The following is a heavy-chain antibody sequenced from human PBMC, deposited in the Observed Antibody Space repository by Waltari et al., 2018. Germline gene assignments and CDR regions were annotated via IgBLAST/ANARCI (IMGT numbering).Heavy chain of an antibody. CDR1: GYTFTSYY. J-gene: IGHJ4*02. V-gene: IGHV1-46*01. Sequence: QVQLVQSGAEVKKPGASVKVSCQASGYTFTSYYLPWARQAPGQGLEWMGIINPSGGSTSYAQKFQGRVTMTRDTSTSTVYMELSSLRSEDTAVYYCARGASAAGTFDYWGQGTLVTVSS. CDR3: ARGASAAGTFDY. CDR2: INPSGGST. D-gene: IGHD6-13*01.